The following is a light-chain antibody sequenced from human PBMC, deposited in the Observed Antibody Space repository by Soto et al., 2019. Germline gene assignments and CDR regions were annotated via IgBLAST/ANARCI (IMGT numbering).Light chain of an antibody. V-gene: IGKV1-27*01. CDR1: QDIMKS. CDR3: QNYRYAPAT. Sequence: DVRMTQSPSSLTAFFGDRVTISCLASQDIMKSLAWYQQRPGGIPNVLIYVASTLRPGVPSRFSGSGSGTNFTLTISGLRPEDVATYYCQNYRYAPATFGQGTKVE. CDR2: VAS. J-gene: IGKJ1*01.